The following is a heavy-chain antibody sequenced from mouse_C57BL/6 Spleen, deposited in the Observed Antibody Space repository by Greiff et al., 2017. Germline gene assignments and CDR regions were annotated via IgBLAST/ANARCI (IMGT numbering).Heavy chain of an antibody. V-gene: IGHV5-17*01. CDR3: ATGFIRAWFAY. CDR2: ISSGSSTI. D-gene: IGHD1-1*01. Sequence: EVLGVESGGGLVKPGGSLKLSCAASGFTFSDYGMHWVRQAPEKGLEWVAYISSGSSTIYYADTVKGRFTISRDNAKNTLFLQMTSLRSEDTAMYYCATGFIRAWFAYWGQGTLVTVSA. CDR1: GFTFSDYG. J-gene: IGHJ3*01.